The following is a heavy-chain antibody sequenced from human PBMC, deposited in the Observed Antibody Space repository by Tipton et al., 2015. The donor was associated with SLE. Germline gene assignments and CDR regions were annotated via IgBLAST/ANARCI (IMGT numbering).Heavy chain of an antibody. D-gene: IGHD5-24*01. CDR1: GASIKSCSYF. CDR3: ARENVATDGALDV. V-gene: IGHV4-61*02. CDR2: MFSSGDT. J-gene: IGHJ3*01. Sequence: LRLSCTVSGASIKSCSYFWTWIRQPAGKGLEWIGRMFSSGDTNYNHSLKSRLTMSVDTSKNQFSMTVNAVTAADTAVYYCARENVATDGALDVWGRETIVTVSA.